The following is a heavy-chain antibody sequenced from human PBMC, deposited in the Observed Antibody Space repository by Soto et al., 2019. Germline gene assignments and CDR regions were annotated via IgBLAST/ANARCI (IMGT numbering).Heavy chain of an antibody. CDR2: ISSNGVGT. CDR1: GFTLSGYA. Sequence: EVQLAESGGGLAQPGGSLRLSCAASGFTLSGYAMDWVRQAPGKGLEYVSGISSNGVGTYYANSVQGRFTISRDNSKNTVYLQMGSLSPEDMAVYYCARRARADFYYMDVWGKGTTVTVSS. J-gene: IGHJ6*03. V-gene: IGHV3-64*01. D-gene: IGHD6-6*01. CDR3: ARRARADFYYMDV.